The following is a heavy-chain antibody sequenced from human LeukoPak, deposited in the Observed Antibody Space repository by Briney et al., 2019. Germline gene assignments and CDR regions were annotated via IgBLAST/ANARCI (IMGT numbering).Heavy chain of an antibody. D-gene: IGHD2-2*01. CDR2: INPNSGGT. CDR1: GYTFTGYY. CDR3: AREPTLGYCSSTSCYEVRWFDP. Sequence: ASVKVSCKASGYTFTGYYMHWVRQAPGQGLEWMGWINPNSGGTNYAQKFQGRVTMTRDTSIGTAYMELSRLRSDDTAVYYCAREPTLGYCSSTSCYEVRWFDPWGQGTLVTVSS. V-gene: IGHV1-2*02. J-gene: IGHJ5*02.